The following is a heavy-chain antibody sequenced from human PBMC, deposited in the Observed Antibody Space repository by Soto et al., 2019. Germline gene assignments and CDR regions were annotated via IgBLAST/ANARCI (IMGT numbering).Heavy chain of an antibody. V-gene: IGHV3-48*02. J-gene: IGHJ4*02. CDR1: GFTFSSYS. CDR3: ARDYYDSSGYYGAIGY. D-gene: IGHD3-22*01. CDR2: ISSSSSTI. Sequence: GGSLRLSCAASGFTFSSYSMNWVRQAPGKGLEWVSYISSSSSTIYYADSVKGRFTISRDNAKNSLYLQMNSLRDEDTAVYYCARDYYDSSGYYGAIGYWGQGTLVTV.